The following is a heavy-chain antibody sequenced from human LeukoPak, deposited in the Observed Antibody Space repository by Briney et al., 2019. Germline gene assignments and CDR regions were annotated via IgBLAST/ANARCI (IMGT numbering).Heavy chain of an antibody. D-gene: IGHD1-26*01. CDR1: GFTSGDYA. CDR3: TRGDGSGSY. CDR2: IRSKTSGGTT. V-gene: IGHV3-49*04. J-gene: IGHJ4*02. Sequence: PGGSLRLSCTASGFTSGDYAMSWVRQAPGKGLDWIGFIRSKTSGGTTEYAASVKGRFTILRDDSKSIAYLQINSLKTEDTAVYYCTRGDGSGSYWGQGTLVTVSS.